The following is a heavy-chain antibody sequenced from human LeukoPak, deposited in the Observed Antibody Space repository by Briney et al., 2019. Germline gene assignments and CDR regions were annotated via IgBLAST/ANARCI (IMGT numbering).Heavy chain of an antibody. CDR1: GFTFSSYE. D-gene: IGHD5-18*01. Sequence: PAGSLRLSCAASGFTFSSYEMNWVRQAPGKGLEWVSYISSSGSTIYYADSVKGRFTISRDNATNSLYLQMNSRRAEDTAVYYCARAEHLWLLGGWGQGTLVTVSS. J-gene: IGHJ4*02. CDR2: ISSSGSTI. V-gene: IGHV3-48*03. CDR3: ARAEHLWLLGG.